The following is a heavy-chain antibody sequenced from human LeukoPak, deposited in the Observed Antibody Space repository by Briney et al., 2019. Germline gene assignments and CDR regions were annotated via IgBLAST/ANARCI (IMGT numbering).Heavy chain of an antibody. CDR1: GDSISSGPYY. CDR2: IYTSGSP. J-gene: IGHJ3*02. V-gene: IGHV4-61*02. D-gene: IGHD3-16*01. Sequence: SETLSLTCTVSGDSISSGPYYWSWVRQPAGGGLECIGRIYTSGSPNYNPSLKNRVSILMDTSKNQFSLKLSSVTAADTAVYYCARDTFGLNAFDIWGQGTMVTVSS. CDR3: ARDTFGLNAFDI.